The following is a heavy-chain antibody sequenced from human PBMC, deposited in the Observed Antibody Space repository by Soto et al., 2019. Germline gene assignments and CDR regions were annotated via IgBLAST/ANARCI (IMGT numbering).Heavy chain of an antibody. CDR3: ARGGNYDFWSAQRAFDI. Sequence: GGSLRLACAASGFTFSDYYMSWIRQAPGKGLEWVSYISSSGSTIYYADSVKGRFTISRDNAKNSLYLQMNSLRAEDTAVYYCARGGNYDFWSAQRAFDIWGQGTMVIVSS. D-gene: IGHD3-3*01. CDR1: GFTFSDYY. V-gene: IGHV3-11*01. J-gene: IGHJ3*02. CDR2: ISSSGSTI.